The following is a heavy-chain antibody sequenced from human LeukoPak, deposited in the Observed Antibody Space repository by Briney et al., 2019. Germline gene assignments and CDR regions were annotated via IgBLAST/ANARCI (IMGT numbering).Heavy chain of an antibody. D-gene: IGHD6-13*01. CDR1: GYSFLSHW. Sequence: GESLKISCKGSGYSFLSHWIGWVRQMPGKGLEWMGIIYPGDSDARYNPSFQGQVTISADKSISTAYLQWSSLKASDTAMYYCARHASPYSSNYYFDYWGQGALVTVSS. CDR3: ARHASPYSSNYYFDY. V-gene: IGHV5-51*01. J-gene: IGHJ4*02. CDR2: IYPGDSDA.